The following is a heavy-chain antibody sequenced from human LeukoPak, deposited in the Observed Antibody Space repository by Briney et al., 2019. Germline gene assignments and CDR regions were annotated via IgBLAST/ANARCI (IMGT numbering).Heavy chain of an antibody. V-gene: IGHV3-30*03. CDR2: ISYDAKSN. Sequence: GGSLRLSCVTSGFTFSSYGMHWVRQVPGKGLEWVAVISYDAKSNYHVDSVKGRFTISRDNSKNTLYLQINSLRADDTAVYYCARGQRAHVEWYYYMDVWGKGTTVTVSS. J-gene: IGHJ6*03. CDR1: GFTFSSYG. CDR3: ARGQRAHVEWYYYMDV. D-gene: IGHD1-26*01.